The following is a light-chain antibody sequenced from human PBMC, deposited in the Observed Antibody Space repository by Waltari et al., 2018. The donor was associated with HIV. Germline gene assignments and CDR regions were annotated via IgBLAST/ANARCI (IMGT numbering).Light chain of an antibody. CDR1: SSDVGNYNV. Sequence: QSALTQPASVSASPGQSITISCTGTSSDVGNYNVVSWYRQFPDKAPQLLLFEVNKRPSGVSNRFSGSKSGKSASLTIAGLLADDEADYYCCSYAGGNSYVFETGTKVTVL. CDR2: EVN. J-gene: IGLJ1*01. CDR3: CSYAGGNSYV. V-gene: IGLV2-23*02.